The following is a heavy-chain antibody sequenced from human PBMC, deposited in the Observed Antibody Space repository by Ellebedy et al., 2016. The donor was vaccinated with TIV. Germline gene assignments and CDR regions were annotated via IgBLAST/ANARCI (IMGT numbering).Heavy chain of an antibody. CDR1: GYTFPSYN. J-gene: IGHJ4*02. Sequence: ASVKVSCXASGYTFPSYNIHWVRQAPGQGLEWMGWINAATGDTKFSQKFQARVAITRDTSARTANMELSSLRSEDTALYYCARVAPMVRGVTVFPPFDYWGQGTQVTVSS. V-gene: IGHV1-3*01. CDR3: ARVAPMVRGVTVFPPFDY. CDR2: INAATGDT. D-gene: IGHD3-10*01.